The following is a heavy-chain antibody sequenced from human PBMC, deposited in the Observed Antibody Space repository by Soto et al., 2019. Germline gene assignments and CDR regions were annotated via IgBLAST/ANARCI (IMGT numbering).Heavy chain of an antibody. J-gene: IGHJ5*02. D-gene: IGHD3-22*01. CDR2: IYYSGGT. V-gene: IGHV4-39*01. CDR3: AIHETKYYDIRGPPGSFDP. CDR1: GGSISSSSYS. Sequence: QLQLQGSGPGLVKTSETLSLTCLVSGGSISSSSYSWGWIRQPPGMGLEWIATIYYSGGTYYNPSLKSRVTISVDTSKNQFSLKLRSVTAADTAVYYCAIHETKYYDIRGPPGSFDPWSQGTLVTVSS.